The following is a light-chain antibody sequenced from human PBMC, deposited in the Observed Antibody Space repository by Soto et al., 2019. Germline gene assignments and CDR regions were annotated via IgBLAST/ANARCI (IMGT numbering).Light chain of an antibody. V-gene: IGLV2-23*01. CDR1: SGDVGIYNL. CDR2: EGS. CDR3: CSYAGSSTWV. Sequence: QSALTQVASVSGSPGQSITISCTGTSGDVGIYNLVSWYQQHPGKAPKLMIFEGSKRPSGVSNRFSGSKSGNTASLTISGLQAEDEADYYCCSYAGSSTWVFGGGTKVTVL. J-gene: IGLJ3*02.